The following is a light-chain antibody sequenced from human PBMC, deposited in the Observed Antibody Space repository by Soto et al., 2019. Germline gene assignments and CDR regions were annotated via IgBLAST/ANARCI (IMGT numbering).Light chain of an antibody. J-gene: IGLJ3*02. CDR3: SSYTTVPSPQWV. CDR1: SXDLGGLNY. CDR2: KVD. Sequence: QSALTQPGSVSGSPGQSITIPCSGRSXDLGGLNYVSWYQQHPGKVPKLIIYKVDNRPSGISDRFSASKSGNTASLTISGLQAEDEAHYYCSSYTTVPSPQWVFAGGTKVTFL. V-gene: IGLV2-14*01.